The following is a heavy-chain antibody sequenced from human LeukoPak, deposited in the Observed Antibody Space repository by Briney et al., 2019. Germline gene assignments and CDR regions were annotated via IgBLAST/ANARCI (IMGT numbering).Heavy chain of an antibody. Sequence: VSVKVSCKASGYTFTGYYMHWVRQAPGQGLEWMGRINPNSGGTNYAQKFQGRVTMTRGTSISTAYMELSRLRSDDTAVYYCARDQEVLWFLDVWGQGTTVTVSS. V-gene: IGHV1-2*06. J-gene: IGHJ6*02. CDR1: GYTFTGYY. D-gene: IGHD3-10*01. CDR2: INPNSGGT. CDR3: ARDQEVLWFLDV.